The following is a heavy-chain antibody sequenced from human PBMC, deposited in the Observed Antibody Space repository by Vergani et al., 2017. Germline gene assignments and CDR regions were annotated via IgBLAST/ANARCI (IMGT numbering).Heavy chain of an antibody. J-gene: IGHJ4*02. CDR2: IQKDGLDK. CDR3: VKDHPVFDE. CDR1: GLRVSNYG. Sequence: QVQLVESGGGVVQPGEDLRLYCAASGLRVSNYGMHWGRQAPGKGLEWVAFIQKDGLDKFYADSVRGRFTISRDISKNTLYLEMNSLSAEDTALYHFVKDHPVFDEWGRGTLVSVS. V-gene: IGHV3-30*02.